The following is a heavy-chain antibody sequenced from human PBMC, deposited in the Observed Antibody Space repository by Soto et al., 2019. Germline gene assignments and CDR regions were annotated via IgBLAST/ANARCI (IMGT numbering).Heavy chain of an antibody. D-gene: IGHD3-3*01. CDR3: ARGDRYSPLYYDFWSGYLSGGMDV. J-gene: IGHJ6*02. V-gene: IGHV1-18*01. CDR1: GYTFTSYG. CDR2: ISAYNGNT. Sequence: ASVKVSCKASGYTFTSYGISWVRQAPGQGLEWMGWISAYNGNTNYAQKLQGRVTMTTDTSTSTAYMELRSLRSDDTAVYYCARGDRYSPLYYDFWSGYLSGGMDVWGQGTTVTVSS.